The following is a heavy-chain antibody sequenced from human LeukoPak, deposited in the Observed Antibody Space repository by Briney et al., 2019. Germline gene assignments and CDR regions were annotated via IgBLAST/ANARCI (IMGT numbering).Heavy chain of an antibody. Sequence: ASVKVSCKASGYTFTSYGISWVRQAPGQGLEWMGRINPNSGGTNYAQKFQGRVTMTRDTSISTAYMELSRLRSDDTAVYYCARDQGYCSGGSCYLKTWGQGTLVTVSS. CDR1: GYTFTSYG. V-gene: IGHV1-2*06. CDR3: ARDQGYCSGGSCYLKT. CDR2: INPNSGGT. D-gene: IGHD2-15*01. J-gene: IGHJ5*02.